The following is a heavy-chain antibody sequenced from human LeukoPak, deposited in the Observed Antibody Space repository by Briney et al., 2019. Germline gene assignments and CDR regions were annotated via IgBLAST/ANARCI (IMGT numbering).Heavy chain of an antibody. CDR3: ARDSSPRANYYGMDV. V-gene: IGHV3-21*06. J-gene: IGHJ6*02. CDR1: GFSFRSYP. Sequence: GGSLRLSCAASGFSFRSYPMNWVRQAQGRGLEWVSSISGSGSFTYYADSTKGRFTLSRDNAKNSLYLQMNSLRAEDTAVYYCARDSSPRANYYGMDVWGQGTTVTVSS. CDR2: ISGSGSFT.